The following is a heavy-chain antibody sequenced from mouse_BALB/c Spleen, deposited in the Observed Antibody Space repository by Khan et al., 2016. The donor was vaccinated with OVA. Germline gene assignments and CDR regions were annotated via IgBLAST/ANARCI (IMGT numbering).Heavy chain of an antibody. V-gene: IGHV1-9*01. CDR1: GYTFSSYW. J-gene: IGHJ3*01. CDR2: IFPGSVST. Sequence: QVQLLQSGGDLMKPGASVKISCKATGYTFSSYWIEWVKQRPGHGIEWIGQIFPGSVSTTYNEKFKGKATFTADTSYNTADMPLSSLTSEDSAVDYCSSGGYGGLAYWGQGALVTGSA. CDR3: SSGGYGGLAY. D-gene: IGHD2-2*01.